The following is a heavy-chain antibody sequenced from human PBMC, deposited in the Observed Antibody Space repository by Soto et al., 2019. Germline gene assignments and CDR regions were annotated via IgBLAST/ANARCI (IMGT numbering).Heavy chain of an antibody. CDR2: VSSSGTTM. V-gene: IGHV3-11*01. J-gene: IGHJ4*02. CDR1: GFTFSDYD. D-gene: IGHD6-6*01. CDR3: ARMGPRAARPSY. Sequence: QVQLAESGRGLVEPGGYLRISCAASGFTFSDYDMSWIRQSPGKGLEWVSFVSSSGTTMYFADSVKGRFTISRDNAKNSLYLQMNSLRAEDTAVYYCARMGPRAARPSYWGQGTLVTVSS.